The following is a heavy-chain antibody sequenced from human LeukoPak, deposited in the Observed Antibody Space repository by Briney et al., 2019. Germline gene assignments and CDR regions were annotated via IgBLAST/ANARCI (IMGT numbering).Heavy chain of an antibody. Sequence: GGSLRLSCTASGFTFGDYAMNWIRQAPGKGLEWVGFIRSKAYGGPIEYAASVKGRFTISRDDSKSIAYLQMNSLKTEDTAVYYCTREVREAFDYWGQGTLVTVSS. V-gene: IGHV3-49*03. CDR1: GFTFGDYA. D-gene: IGHD1-26*01. J-gene: IGHJ4*02. CDR3: TREVREAFDY. CDR2: IRSKAYGGPI.